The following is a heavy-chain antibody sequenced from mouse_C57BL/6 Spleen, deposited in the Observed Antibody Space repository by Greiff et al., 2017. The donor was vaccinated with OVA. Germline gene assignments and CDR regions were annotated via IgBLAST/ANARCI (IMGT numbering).Heavy chain of an antibody. J-gene: IGHJ3*01. CDR2: ISGGGGNT. Sequence: EVHLVESGGGLVKPGGSLKLSCAASGFTFSSYSMSWVRQTPEKRLEWVATISGGGGNTYYPDSVKGRSTLTRDNASSTQYMQMSSLRSEDTAVYYCARRDNPAWFAYWGQGTLVTVSA. D-gene: IGHD1-3*01. V-gene: IGHV5-9*04. CDR1: GFTFSSYS. CDR3: ARRDNPAWFAY.